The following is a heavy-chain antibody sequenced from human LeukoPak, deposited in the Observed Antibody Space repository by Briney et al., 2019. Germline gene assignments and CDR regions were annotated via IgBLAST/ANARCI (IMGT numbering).Heavy chain of an antibody. CDR2: ISDSSGST. J-gene: IGHJ5*02. CDR1: GFTFGSYA. CDR3: AQAKGGDSGSYPA. D-gene: IGHD3-10*01. V-gene: IGHV3-23*01. Sequence: HPGGSLRLSCAASGFTFGSYAMSWVRQAPGKGLEWVSRISDSSGSTYYADSVKGRFTISRDNSKNTLYLQMNSLRAEDTAIYYCAQAKGGDSGSYPAWGQGTLVTVSS.